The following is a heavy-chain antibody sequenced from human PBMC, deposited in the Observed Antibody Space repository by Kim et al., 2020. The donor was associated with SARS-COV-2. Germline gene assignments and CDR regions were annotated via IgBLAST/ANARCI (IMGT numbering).Heavy chain of an antibody. V-gene: IGHV1-24*01. CDR1: GYTLTELS. CDR3: ATAGVIRGSYYNFHYYCMDV. Sequence: ASVKVSCKVSGYTLTELSMHWVRQAPGKGLEWMGGFDPEDGETIYAQKFQGRVTMTEDTSTDTAHMELSSLRSEDTAVYYCATAGVIRGSYYNFHYYCMDVWGQGTTVTVSS. J-gene: IGHJ6*02. CDR2: FDPEDGET. D-gene: IGHD3-10*01.